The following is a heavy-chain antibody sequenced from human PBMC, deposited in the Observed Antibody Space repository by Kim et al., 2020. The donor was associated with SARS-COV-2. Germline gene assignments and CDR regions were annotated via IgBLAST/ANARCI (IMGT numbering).Heavy chain of an antibody. J-gene: IGHJ4*02. CDR3: AKLPVIVVVPAAFFDY. V-gene: IGHV3-23*01. D-gene: IGHD2-2*01. Sequence: SVKGRFTISRDNSKNTLYLQMNSLRAEDTAVYYCAKLPVIVVVPAAFFDYWGQGTLVTVSS.